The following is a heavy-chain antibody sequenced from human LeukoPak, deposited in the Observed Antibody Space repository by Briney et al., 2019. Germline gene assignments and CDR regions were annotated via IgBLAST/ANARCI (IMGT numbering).Heavy chain of an antibody. J-gene: IGHJ4*02. CDR2: INSDGSST. CDR3: AREPAVHDYFDY. Sequence: PGGSLRLSCAASGFTFSSYWMHWVRQAPGKGLVWVSRINSDGSSTSYADSVKGRFTISRDNAKNTLYLQMNSLRAEDTAVYYCAREPAVHDYFDYWGLGTLVTVSS. CDR1: GFTFSSYW. V-gene: IGHV3-74*01. D-gene: IGHD3-10*02.